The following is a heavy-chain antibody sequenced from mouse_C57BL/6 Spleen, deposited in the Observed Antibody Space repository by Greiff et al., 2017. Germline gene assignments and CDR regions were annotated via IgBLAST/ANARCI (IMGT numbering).Heavy chain of an antibody. CDR3: ARYHGYIYAMDD. D-gene: IGHD2-2*01. CDR1: GFTFTDYY. J-gene: IGHJ4*01. V-gene: IGHV7-3*01. Sequence: EVKLQESGGGLVQPGGSLSLSCAASGFTFTDYYMSWVRQPPGKALEWLGFIRNKANGYTTEYSASVKGRFTISRDNSQSILYLQMNALRAEDSATYYCARYHGYIYAMDDWGQGTSVTVSS. CDR2: IRNKANGYTT.